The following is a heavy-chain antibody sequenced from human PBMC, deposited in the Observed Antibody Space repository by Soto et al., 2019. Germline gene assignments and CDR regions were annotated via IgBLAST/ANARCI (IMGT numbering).Heavy chain of an antibody. CDR3: ARDYDGFDY. D-gene: IGHD3-16*01. J-gene: IGHJ4*02. V-gene: IGHV4-59*12. Sequence: SGTLALTCTFSGGSISSYYWSWIRQPPGKGLEWIVYIYYSGTVNYNATLRSRVTISVDKPKNQLSLKLMSVTAADTAVYYCARDYDGFDYWGPGILVTVSS. CDR1: GGSISSYY. CDR2: IYYSGTV.